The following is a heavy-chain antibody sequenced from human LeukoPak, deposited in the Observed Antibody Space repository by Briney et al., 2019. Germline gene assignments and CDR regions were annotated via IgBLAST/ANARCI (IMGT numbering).Heavy chain of an antibody. D-gene: IGHD3-9*01. CDR1: GYTFTSYY. CDR2: INPSGGST. Sequence: ASVKVSCKASGYTFTSYYMHWVRQAPGQGLEWMGIINPSGGSTSNAQKFQGRVTMTRDTFPSTVYMALSSLRSEDTAVYYCARVELRYWRSDGWFDPWGQGTLVTVSS. V-gene: IGHV1-46*01. J-gene: IGHJ5*02. CDR3: ARVELRYWRSDGWFDP.